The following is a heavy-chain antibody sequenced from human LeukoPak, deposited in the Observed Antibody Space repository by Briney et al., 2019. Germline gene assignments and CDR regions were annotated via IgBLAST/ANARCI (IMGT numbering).Heavy chain of an antibody. V-gene: IGHV3-30-3*01. Sequence: SGGSLRLSCAASGFTFSSYAMHWVRQAPGKGLEWVAVISYDGSNKYYADSVKGRFTISRDNSKNTLYLQMNSLRAEDTAVYYCARDGTLIVVARSHYFDYWGQGTLVTVSS. J-gene: IGHJ4*02. CDR1: GFTFSSYA. D-gene: IGHD3-22*01. CDR3: ARDGTLIVVARSHYFDY. CDR2: ISYDGSNK.